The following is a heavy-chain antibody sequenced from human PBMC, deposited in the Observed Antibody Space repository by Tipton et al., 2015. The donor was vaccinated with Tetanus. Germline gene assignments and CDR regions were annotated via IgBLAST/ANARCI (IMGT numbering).Heavy chain of an antibody. Sequence: TLSLTCTVSGDPITSSYWSWIRQPPGKRLEWIGYIYYSGSINYNPSLKSRVTIAVDTSKNQLSLTLTSVTAADTAVYYCARNGSGTPRTLYYRYNGMDVWGQGTTVTVSS. V-gene: IGHV4-59*01. J-gene: IGHJ6*02. CDR3: ARNGSGTPRTLYYRYNGMDV. CDR2: IYYSGSI. D-gene: IGHD3-10*01. CDR1: GDPITSSY.